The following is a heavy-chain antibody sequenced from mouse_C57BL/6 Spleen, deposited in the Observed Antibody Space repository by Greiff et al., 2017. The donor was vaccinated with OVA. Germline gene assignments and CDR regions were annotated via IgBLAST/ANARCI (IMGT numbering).Heavy chain of an antibody. CDR1: GYSFTGYY. D-gene: IGHD1-1*01. CDR3: AREYYGGYAMDY. V-gene: IGHV1-42*01. J-gene: IGHJ4*01. Sequence: VQLQQSGPELVKPGASVKISCKASGYSFTGYYMNWVKQSPEKSLEWIGEINPSTGGTTYNQKFKAKATLTVDKSSSTAYMQLKSLTSEESAVYYWAREYYGGYAMDYWGQGTSVTVSS. CDR2: INPSTGGT.